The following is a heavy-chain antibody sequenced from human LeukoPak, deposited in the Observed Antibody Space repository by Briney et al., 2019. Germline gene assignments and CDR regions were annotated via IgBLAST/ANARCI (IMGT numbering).Heavy chain of an antibody. D-gene: IGHD2-2*01. CDR2: IRYDGSNK. J-gene: IGHJ3*02. CDR3: AKLGCSSTSCYHI. CDR1: GFTFSSYG. V-gene: IGHV3-30*02. Sequence: GGSLRLSCAASGFTFSSYGMHWVRQAPGKGLEWVAFIRYDGSNKYYADSMKGRFTISSDNSKNTLYLQMNSLRAEDTAVYYCAKLGCSSTSCYHIWGQGTMVTVSS.